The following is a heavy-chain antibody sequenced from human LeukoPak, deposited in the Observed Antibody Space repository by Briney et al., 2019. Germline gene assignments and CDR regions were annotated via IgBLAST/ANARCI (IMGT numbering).Heavy chain of an antibody. CDR2: INPNSGGT. CDR3: ARVTAAAGYAFDI. D-gene: IGHD6-13*01. V-gene: IGHV1-2*02. CDR1: GYTFTGYY. Sequence: ASVKVSCKASGYTFTGYYMHWVRQDPGQGLEWMEWINPNSGGTNYAQKFQGRVTMTSDTSISTAYMKLSRLRSDDTAVYYCARVTAAAGYAFDIWGQGTMVTVSS. J-gene: IGHJ3*02.